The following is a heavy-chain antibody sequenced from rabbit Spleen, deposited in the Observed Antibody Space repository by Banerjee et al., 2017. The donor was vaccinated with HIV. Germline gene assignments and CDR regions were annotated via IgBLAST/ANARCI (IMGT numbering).Heavy chain of an antibody. D-gene: IGHD8-1*01. Sequence: QEQLEESGGDLVKPEGSLTLTCTASGFSFSSSYYMCWVRQAPGKGLEWIACIAAGISDYTYYATWAKGRFTISKTSSTTVTLQMTSLTVADTATYFCARDTGSSFSSYGMDLWGPGTLVTVS. CDR1: GFSFSSSYY. CDR3: ARDTGSSFSSYGMDL. V-gene: IGHV1S45*01. J-gene: IGHJ6*01. CDR2: IAAGISDYT.